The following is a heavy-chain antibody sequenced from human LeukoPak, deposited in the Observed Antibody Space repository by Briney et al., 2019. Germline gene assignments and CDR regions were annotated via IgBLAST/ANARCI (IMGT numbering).Heavy chain of an antibody. CDR2: IIPILGIA. V-gene: IGHV1-69*02. CDR1: GGTFSSYT. D-gene: IGHD5-18*01. CDR3: ARFFEKSDTAMVTPLDY. J-gene: IGHJ4*02. Sequence: EASVKVSCKASGGTFSSYTISWVRQAPGQGLEWMGRIIPILGIANYAQKFQGRVTMTTDTSTSTAYMELRSLRSDDTAVYYCARFFEKSDTAMVTPLDYWGQGTLVTVSS.